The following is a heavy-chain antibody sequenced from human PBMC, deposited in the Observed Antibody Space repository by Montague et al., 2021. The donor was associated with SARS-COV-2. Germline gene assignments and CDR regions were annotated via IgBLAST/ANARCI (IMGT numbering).Heavy chain of an antibody. Sequence: SETLSLTCTVSGGSISSSSYYWCWIRQPPGKGLEWIGSIYYSGSTYYNPSLKSRVTISVDTSKNQFSLKLSSVTAADTAVYYCARNGKTRIAMIVVVIGYFGYWGQGTLVTVSS. CDR1: GGSISSSSYY. J-gene: IGHJ4*01. CDR3: ARNGKTRIAMIVVVIGYFGY. CDR2: IYYSGST. V-gene: IGHV4-39*01. D-gene: IGHD3-22*01.